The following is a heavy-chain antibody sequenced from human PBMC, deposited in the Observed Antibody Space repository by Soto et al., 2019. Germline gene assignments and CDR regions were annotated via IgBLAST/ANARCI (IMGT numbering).Heavy chain of an antibody. CDR1: GGSISSGGYS. Sequence: PSETLSLTCTVSGGSISSGGYSWTWIRQSPGKGLEWIGYTYQSGSAYYNPSLKSRVTISVDRSKNQFSLNLTSVTAADTAVYYCARDYYGMDVWGQGTTVTDS. CDR3: ARDYYGMDV. J-gene: IGHJ6*02. CDR2: TYQSGSA. V-gene: IGHV4-30-2*06.